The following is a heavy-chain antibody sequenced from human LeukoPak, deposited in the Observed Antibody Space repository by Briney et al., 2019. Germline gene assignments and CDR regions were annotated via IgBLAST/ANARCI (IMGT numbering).Heavy chain of an antibody. CDR2: ISYDGSNK. CDR3: ASLPHYSSSAFDI. J-gene: IGHJ3*02. CDR1: GFTFSSYA. Sequence: QPGRSLRLSCAASGFTFSSYAMHWVRQAPGKGLEWVAVISYDGSNKYYADSVKGRFTISRDNSKNTLYLQMNSLRAEDTAVYYCASLPHYSSSAFDIWGQGTMVTVSS. V-gene: IGHV3-30-3*01. D-gene: IGHD6-6*01.